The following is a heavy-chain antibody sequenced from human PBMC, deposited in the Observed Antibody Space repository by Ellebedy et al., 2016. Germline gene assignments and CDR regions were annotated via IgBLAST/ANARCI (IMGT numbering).Heavy chain of an antibody. V-gene: IGHV5-51*01. CDR2: INPGDSET. J-gene: IGHJ4*02. D-gene: IGHD3-16*02. CDR1: GYSFINYR. Sequence: GESLKISCKASGYSFINYRIGWVRQMPGKGLEWMGVINPGDSETNYSPSFQGQVTISADKSISTAYLQWSSLKASDTAMYYCARSDSNYDYVWGSYRYGPIDYWGQGTLVIVSS. CDR3: ARSDSNYDYVWGSYRYGPIDY.